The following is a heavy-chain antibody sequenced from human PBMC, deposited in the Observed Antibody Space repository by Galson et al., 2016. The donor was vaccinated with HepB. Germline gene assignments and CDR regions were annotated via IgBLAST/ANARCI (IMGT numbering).Heavy chain of an antibody. V-gene: IGHV5-51*01. D-gene: IGHD2-15*01. Sequence: QSGAEVKKTGESLKISCKGSGYSFTSFWIGWVRQMPGKGLEWMGIIYPGDSDTRYSPSFHGQVTISVDKSISAAYLQWSSLKASDTAMYYCVRHRGGSGEYVFEYWGQGTLVTVSS. CDR3: VRHRGGSGEYVFEY. CDR1: GYSFTSFW. J-gene: IGHJ4*02. CDR2: IYPGDSDT.